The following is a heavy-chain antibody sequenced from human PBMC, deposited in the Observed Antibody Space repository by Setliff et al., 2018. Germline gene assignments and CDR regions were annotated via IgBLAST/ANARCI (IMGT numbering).Heavy chain of an antibody. CDR1: GGSISSGSFY. CDR2: IYTRGST. V-gene: IGHV4-61*09. CDR3: ARSPSSGAYWNPRPFYSDY. D-gene: IGHD1-26*01. J-gene: IGHJ4*02. Sequence: SETLSLTCTVSGGSISSGSFYWSWIRQSAGKGLEWIGQIYTRGSTTYNPSVKSRVTISLDTSKNHFSLKLDSVTAADTALYYCARSPSSGAYWNPRPFYSDYWARGTLVTVSS.